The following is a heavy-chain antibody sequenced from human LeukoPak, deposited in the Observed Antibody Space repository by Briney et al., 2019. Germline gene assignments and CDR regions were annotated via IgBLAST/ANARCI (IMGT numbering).Heavy chain of an antibody. V-gene: IGHV4-59*01. CDR1: GGSISSYY. CDR3: GSLTRGYSYGNFDY. CDR2: IYYSGST. D-gene: IGHD5-18*01. Sequence: SETLSLTCTVSGGSISSYYWSWIRQPPGKGLEWIGYIYYSGSTNYNPSLKSRVTISVDTSKNQFSLKLSSVTAADTAVYYCGSLTRGYSYGNFDYWGQGTLVTVSS. J-gene: IGHJ4*02.